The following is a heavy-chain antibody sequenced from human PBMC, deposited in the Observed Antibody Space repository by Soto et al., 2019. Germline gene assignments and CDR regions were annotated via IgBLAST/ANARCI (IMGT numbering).Heavy chain of an antibody. Sequence: ASLKVSCKASGYSFTNYGISWVRQAPGQGLEWMGWISAYNGNTNYAQQFQGRVTMTTDTSTNTAYMELRSLRSDDSAVYYCSRADCSGGTCRLSYYYGMDVWGQGTTVT. CDR3: SRADCSGGTCRLSYYYGMDV. CDR2: ISAYNGNT. CDR1: GYSFTNYG. D-gene: IGHD2-15*01. J-gene: IGHJ6*02. V-gene: IGHV1-18*01.